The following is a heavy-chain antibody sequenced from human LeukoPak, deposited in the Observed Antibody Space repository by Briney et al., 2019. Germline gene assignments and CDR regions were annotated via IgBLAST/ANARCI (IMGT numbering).Heavy chain of an antibody. J-gene: IGHJ5*02. Sequence: SVRVSCKASGGTFSSYAISWVRQAPGQGLEWMGRIIPIFGTANYAQKFQGRVTITTDESTSTAYMELSSLRSEDTAVYHCAYDFWSGYYTGYNWFDPWGQGTLVTVSS. D-gene: IGHD3-3*01. V-gene: IGHV1-69*05. CDR2: IIPIFGTA. CDR1: GGTFSSYA. CDR3: AYDFWSGYYTGYNWFDP.